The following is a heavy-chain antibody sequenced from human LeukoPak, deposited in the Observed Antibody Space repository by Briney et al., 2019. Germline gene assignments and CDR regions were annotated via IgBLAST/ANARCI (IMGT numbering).Heavy chain of an antibody. CDR1: GFTVDSNY. J-gene: IGHJ5*02. V-gene: IGHV3-53*01. D-gene: IGHD3-16*01. Sequence: GGSLRLTCAASGFTVDSNYLSWVRQAPGKGLEWVSTIYTGGNTYYAASVKGRFTISRDFSKNTVFLHMNSLRAEDTAMYYCGKGGDNCYLCLLYLLGQGALVTVSS. CDR2: IYTGGNT. CDR3: GKGGDNCYLCLLYL.